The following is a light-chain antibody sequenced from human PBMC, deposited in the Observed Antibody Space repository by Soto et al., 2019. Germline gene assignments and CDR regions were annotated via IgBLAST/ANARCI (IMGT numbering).Light chain of an antibody. V-gene: IGKV1-5*01. CDR1: QSISSW. CDR2: DAS. CDR3: QQYNSYSR. Sequence: DIQMTQSPSTLSASVGDRVTITCRASQSISSWLAWYQQKPGKAPKLLIYDASSLESGVPSRFSGSGSGTEFTLTISSLQPDDFATYYCQQYNSYSRFGQGTKG. J-gene: IGKJ1*01.